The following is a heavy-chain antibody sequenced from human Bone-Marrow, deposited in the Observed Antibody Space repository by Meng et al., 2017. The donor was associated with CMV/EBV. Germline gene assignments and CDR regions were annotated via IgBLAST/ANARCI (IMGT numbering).Heavy chain of an antibody. CDR3: ARVWELLHDAFDI. D-gene: IGHD1-26*01. J-gene: IGHJ3*02. CDR1: GFIFSSYS. Sequence: GESLKISCAVSGFIFSSYSMNWVRQAPGKGLEWVSSISSSSTYISYADSVKGRFTISRDNTKNSLYLQMNSLRAEDTAVYYCARVWELLHDAFDIWGQGTRVTV. V-gene: IGHV3-21*01. CDR2: ISSSSTYI.